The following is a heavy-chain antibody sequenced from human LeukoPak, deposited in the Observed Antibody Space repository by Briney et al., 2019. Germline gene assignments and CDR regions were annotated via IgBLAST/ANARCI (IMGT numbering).Heavy chain of an antibody. Sequence: SETLSLTCTVSGGSITSGNYYWSWIRQPAGEGLEWIGYIYYSGSTNYNPSLKSRVTISVDTSKNQFSLKLSSVTAADTTVYYCARQYCGGDCQYYYYGMDVWGQGTTVTVSS. CDR2: IYYSGST. V-gene: IGHV4-61*10. D-gene: IGHD2-21*02. J-gene: IGHJ6*02. CDR1: GGSITSGNYY. CDR3: ARQYCGGDCQYYYYGMDV.